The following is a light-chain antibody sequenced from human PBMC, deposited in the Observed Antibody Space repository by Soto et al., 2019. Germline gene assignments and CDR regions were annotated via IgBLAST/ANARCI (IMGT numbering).Light chain of an antibody. CDR3: SSYAGSSSFVL. CDR1: SADVGGYNY. Sequence: QSALTQSPAASGSPGQSVTISCIGTSADVGGYNYVSWYQQHPGKAPKLMIYEVNKRPSGVPDRFSGSKSGSTASLTVSGLQSEDEADYYCSSYAGSSSFVLFGGGTKLTVL. J-gene: IGLJ2*01. CDR2: EVN. V-gene: IGLV2-8*01.